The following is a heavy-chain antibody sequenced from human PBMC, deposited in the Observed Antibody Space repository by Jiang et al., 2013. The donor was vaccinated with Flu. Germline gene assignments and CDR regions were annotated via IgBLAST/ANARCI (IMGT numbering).Heavy chain of an antibody. J-gene: IGHJ4*02. V-gene: IGHV3-48*02. Sequence: VQPGGSLRLSCAASGFTFSSYSMNWVRQAPGKGLEWVSYISDSSNTIYYADSVKGRFTISRDNAKNSLYLQMNSLRDEDTAVYYCARENVVVAATIFDYWGQGTLVTVSS. CDR2: ISDSSNTI. CDR3: ARENVVVAATIFDY. D-gene: IGHD2-15*01. CDR1: GFTFSSYS.